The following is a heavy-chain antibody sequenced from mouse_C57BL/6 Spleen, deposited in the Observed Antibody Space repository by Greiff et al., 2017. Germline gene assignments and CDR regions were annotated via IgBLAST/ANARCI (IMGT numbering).Heavy chain of an antibody. Sequence: QVQLQQSGAELARPGASVKLSCKASGYTFTSYGISWVKQRTGQGLEWIGEIYPRSGNTYYNEKFKGKATLTADESSSTAYMELRSLTSEDSAVYFCAGRTTQIYDGYYSYWYFDVWGTGTTVTVSS. D-gene: IGHD2-3*01. CDR2: IYPRSGNT. J-gene: IGHJ1*03. CDR3: AGRTTQIYDGYYSYWYFDV. CDR1: GYTFTSYG. V-gene: IGHV1-81*01.